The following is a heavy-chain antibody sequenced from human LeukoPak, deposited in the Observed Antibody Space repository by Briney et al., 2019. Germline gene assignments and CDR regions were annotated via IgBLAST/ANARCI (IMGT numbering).Heavy chain of an antibody. CDR3: AKDYCRGGNCPLPFFDS. CDR2: ISYDGSNK. CDR1: GFTFSSYG. V-gene: IGHV3-30*18. D-gene: IGHD2-15*01. J-gene: IGHJ4*02. Sequence: GGSLRLSCAASGFTFSSYGMHWVRQAPGKGLEWVAVISYDGSNKYYADSVKGRFTISRDSSKNTLYLQMNNLRAEDTATYYCAKDYCRGGNCPLPFFDSWGQGTLVTVSS.